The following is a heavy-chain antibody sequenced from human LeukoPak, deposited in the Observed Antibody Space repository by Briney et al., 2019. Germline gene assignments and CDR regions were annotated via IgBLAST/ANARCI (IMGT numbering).Heavy chain of an antibody. D-gene: IGHD4-11*01. V-gene: IGHV4-38-2*02. CDR2: IYHSGST. CDR1: GYSISSGYY. J-gene: IGHJ5*02. CDR3: ASTNPDYTQVNWFDP. Sequence: SETLSLTCTVSGYSISSGYYWGWIRQPPGKGLEWIGSIYHSGSTYYNPSLKSRVTMSVDTSKNQFSLKLSSVTAADTAVYYCASTNPDYTQVNWFDPWGQGTLVTVSS.